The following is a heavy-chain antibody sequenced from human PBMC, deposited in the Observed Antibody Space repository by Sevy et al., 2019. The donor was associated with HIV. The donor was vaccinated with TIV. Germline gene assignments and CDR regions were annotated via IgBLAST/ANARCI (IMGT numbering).Heavy chain of an antibody. CDR1: AFSFSTND. D-gene: IGHD1-20*01. CDR2: IRYDGSNK. CDR3: AKDQGYNWNTEGFFDY. Sequence: GESLKISCAASAFSFSTNDMHWVRQAPGKGLEWVAFIRYDGSNKFYTDSVKGRFTISRDNSKNTLYLQMNSLTTEDTAVYYCAKDQGYNWNTEGFFDYWGQGTLVTVSS. J-gene: IGHJ4*02. V-gene: IGHV3-30*02.